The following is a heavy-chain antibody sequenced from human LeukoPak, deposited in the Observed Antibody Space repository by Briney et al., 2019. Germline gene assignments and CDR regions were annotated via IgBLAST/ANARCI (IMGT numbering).Heavy chain of an antibody. D-gene: IGHD3-10*01. Sequence: SETLSLTCAVYGGSFSGYYWSWIRQPPGKGLEWIGEINHSGSTNYNPSLKSRVTISVDTSKNQFSLKLSSVTAADTAVYYCARHLLWFGMTYYFDYWGQGTLVTVS. CDR3: ARHLLWFGMTYYFDY. CDR2: INHSGST. V-gene: IGHV4-34*01. CDR1: GGSFSGYY. J-gene: IGHJ4*02.